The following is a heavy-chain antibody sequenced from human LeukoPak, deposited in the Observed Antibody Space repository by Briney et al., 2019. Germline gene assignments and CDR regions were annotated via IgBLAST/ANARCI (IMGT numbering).Heavy chain of an antibody. V-gene: IGHV3-23*01. CDR1: GFTFSNYA. CDR3: AKSRGIAVAGTSYYFDY. CDR2: ISGSGGNI. D-gene: IGHD6-19*01. J-gene: IGHJ4*02. Sequence: AGGSPRLSCAASGFTFSNYAMSWVRQAPGKGLEWVSGISGSGGNIYYVDSVKGRFTISGDNSKNTLYLQMNSLRAEDTAVYYCAKSRGIAVAGTSYYFDYWGQGTLVTVSS.